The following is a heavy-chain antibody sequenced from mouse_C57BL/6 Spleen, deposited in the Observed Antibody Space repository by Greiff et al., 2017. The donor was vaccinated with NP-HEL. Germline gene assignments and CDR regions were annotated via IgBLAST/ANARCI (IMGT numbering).Heavy chain of an antibody. J-gene: IGHJ1*03. CDR1: GFNIKDYY. V-gene: IGHV14-1*01. Sequence: VQLQQSGAELVRPGASVKLSCTASGFNIKDYYMHWVKQRPEQGLEWIGRIDPEDGDTEYAPKFQGKATMTADTSSNTAYLQLSSLTSEDTAVSYCTRGNYVPYWYFDVWGTGTTVTVSS. CDR3: TRGNYVPYWYFDV. D-gene: IGHD2-1*01. CDR2: IDPEDGDT.